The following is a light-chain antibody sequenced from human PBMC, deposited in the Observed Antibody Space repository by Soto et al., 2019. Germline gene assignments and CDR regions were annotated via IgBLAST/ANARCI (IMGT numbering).Light chain of an antibody. V-gene: IGKV1-39*01. Sequence: DIQMTQSPSSLSASVADSVTITCRASQSINIYLSWYQQKPGKAPKLLINVASTLQGGVPSRFSGRGSGTEFPLAISSLQPEDSATYYCQQSFSTPQTFGGGTRVEIK. J-gene: IGKJ4*01. CDR3: QQSFSTPQT. CDR1: QSINIY. CDR2: VAS.